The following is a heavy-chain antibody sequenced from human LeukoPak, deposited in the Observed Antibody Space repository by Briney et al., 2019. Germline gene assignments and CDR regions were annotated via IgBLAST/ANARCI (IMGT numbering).Heavy chain of an antibody. J-gene: IGHJ4*02. V-gene: IGHV4-30-4*08. Sequence: KPSETLSLTCTVSGGSISSGDYYWSWIRQPPGKGLEWIGYIYYSGSTYYNPSLKSRVTISVDTSKNQFSLKLSSVTAADTAVYYCARGVFWSSYYVYWGQGTQVTVSS. CDR1: GGSISSGDYY. CDR2: IYYSGST. CDR3: ARGVFWSSYYVY. D-gene: IGHD3-3*01.